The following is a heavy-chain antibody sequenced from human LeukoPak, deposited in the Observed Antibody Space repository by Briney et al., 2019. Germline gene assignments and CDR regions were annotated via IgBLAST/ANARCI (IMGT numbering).Heavy chain of an antibody. CDR3: ATVGYSYGIPLHY. CDR1: RYTLSELS. CDR2: FDPEDGET. D-gene: IGHD5-18*01. J-gene: IGHJ4*02. Sequence: ASVKVSCKVSRYTLSELSMHWVRQAPGKGLEWMGGFDPEDGETIYAQKFQGRVTMTEDTSTDTAYMELSSLRSEDTAVYYCATVGYSYGIPLHYWGQGTLVTVSS. V-gene: IGHV1-24*01.